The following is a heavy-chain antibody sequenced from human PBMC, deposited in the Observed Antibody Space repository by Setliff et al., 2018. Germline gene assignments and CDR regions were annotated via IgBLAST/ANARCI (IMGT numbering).Heavy chain of an antibody. D-gene: IGHD6-19*01. Sequence: SETLSLTCTVSGGSISDYYWSWIRQAPGKGLEWIGYIYYGGSTNYNPSLNSRVAISVDTSTNQFSLKLSSVTAADTAVYYCARGRGWYRASGTGLDYWGQGTLVTVSS. CDR3: ARGRGWYRASGTGLDY. CDR1: GGSISDYY. V-gene: IGHV4-59*12. CDR2: IYYGGST. J-gene: IGHJ4*02.